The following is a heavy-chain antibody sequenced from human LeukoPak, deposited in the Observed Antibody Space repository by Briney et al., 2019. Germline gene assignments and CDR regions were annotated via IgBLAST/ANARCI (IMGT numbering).Heavy chain of an antibody. CDR2: TYYRSMWYN. Sequence: SQTLSLTCAISGDSVSSNSAAWNWIRQSPSRGLEWLGRTYYRSMWYNDYAVSVKSRITINPDTSKNQFSLQLNSVTPEDTAVYYCARAYYDILTGYYERDYYYYYGMDVWGQGTTVTVSS. D-gene: IGHD3-9*01. CDR1: GDSVSSNSAA. J-gene: IGHJ6*02. V-gene: IGHV6-1*01. CDR3: ARAYYDILTGYYERDYYYYYGMDV.